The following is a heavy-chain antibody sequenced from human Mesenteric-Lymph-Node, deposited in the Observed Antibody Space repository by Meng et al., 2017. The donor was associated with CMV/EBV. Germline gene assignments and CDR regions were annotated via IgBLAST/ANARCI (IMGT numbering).Heavy chain of an antibody. Sequence: GESLKISCAASGLTFSSYWMIWVRQAPGKGLEWVANIKQDGSEKYYVDSVKGRFAISRDNAKNSLYLQMNSLRDEDTAVYYCARVCERPPDFRGGPWKNWFDHWGQGTLVTVSS. D-gene: IGHD3-3*01. CDR2: IKQDGSEK. J-gene: IGHJ5*02. V-gene: IGHV3-7*01. CDR1: GLTFSSYW. CDR3: ARVCERPPDFRGGPWKNWFDH.